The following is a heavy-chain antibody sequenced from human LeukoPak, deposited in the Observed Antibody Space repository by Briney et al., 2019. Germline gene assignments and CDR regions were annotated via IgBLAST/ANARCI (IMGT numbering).Heavy chain of an antibody. CDR2: ISTSSSYI. CDR1: GFTFNRYN. J-gene: IGHJ5*02. V-gene: IGHV3-21*01. D-gene: IGHD2-15*01. CDR3: ARGADGVSSNSRGWFDP. Sequence: GGSPRLSCAASGFTFNRYNMNWVRRAPGKGLEWVSSISTSSSYIYYADSVKGRFTISRDNAKNSLYLEMNSLRAEDTAVYYCARGADGVSSNSRGWFDPWGQGTLVTVSS.